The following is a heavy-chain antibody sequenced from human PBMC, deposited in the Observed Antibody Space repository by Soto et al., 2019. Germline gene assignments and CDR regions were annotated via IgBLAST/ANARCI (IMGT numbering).Heavy chain of an antibody. Sequence: ASVKVSCKASGYTFTSYYMHWVRQAPGQGLEWMGIINPSGGSTSYAQKFQGRVTMTRDTSTSTVYMELSSLRSEDTAVYYCARGRPPARVTGRRGFWFDPWGQGTLVTVSS. J-gene: IGHJ5*02. CDR3: ARGRPPARVTGRRGFWFDP. CDR2: INPSGGST. CDR1: GYTFTSYY. D-gene: IGHD5-18*01. V-gene: IGHV1-46*01.